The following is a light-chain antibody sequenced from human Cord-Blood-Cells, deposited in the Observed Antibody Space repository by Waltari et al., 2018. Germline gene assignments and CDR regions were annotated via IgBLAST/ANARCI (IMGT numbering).Light chain of an antibody. J-gene: IGLJ2*01. CDR1: SSDVGGYNY. Sequence: QSALTQPASASGSPGQSITISCTGTSSDVGGYNYVPWYQQHPGKAPKLKIYEVSNRPAGVSNRFSGSKSGNTASLTISGLQAEDEADYYCSSYTSSSTVVFGGGTKLTVL. CDR3: SSYTSSSTVV. V-gene: IGLV2-14*01. CDR2: EVS.